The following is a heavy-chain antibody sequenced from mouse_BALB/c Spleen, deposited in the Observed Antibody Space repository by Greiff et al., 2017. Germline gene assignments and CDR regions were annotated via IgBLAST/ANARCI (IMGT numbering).Heavy chain of an antibody. CDR2: ISSGGSYT. CDR3: AGQHYVYYYAMDY. CDR1: GFTFSSYG. D-gene: IGHD1-1*01. V-gene: IGHV5-6*01. J-gene: IGHJ4*01. Sequence: EVQLVESGGDLVKPGGSLKLSCAASGFTFSSYGMSWVRQTPDKRLEWVATISSGGSYTYYPASVKGRFTISRDNTKNTLYLQMSSLKSEDTAMYDCAGQHYVYYYAMDYWGQGTTVTVSS.